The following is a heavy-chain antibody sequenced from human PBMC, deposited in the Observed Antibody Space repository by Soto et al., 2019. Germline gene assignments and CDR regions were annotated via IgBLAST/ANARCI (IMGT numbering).Heavy chain of an antibody. D-gene: IGHD6-13*01. J-gene: IGHJ6*02. Sequence: ASVKVSCKASGYTFTSYGISWVRQAPGQGLEWMGWISAYNGNTNYAQKLQGRVTMTTDTSTSTAYMELRSLRSDDTAVYYCARGGQQPRNYYYYGMDVWGQGTTVTVSS. CDR3: ARGGQQPRNYYYYGMDV. V-gene: IGHV1-18*04. CDR1: GYTFTSYG. CDR2: ISAYNGNT.